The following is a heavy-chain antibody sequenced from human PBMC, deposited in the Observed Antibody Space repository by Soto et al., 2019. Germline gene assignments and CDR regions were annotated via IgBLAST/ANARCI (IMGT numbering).Heavy chain of an antibody. CDR3: AKVVSGGHLDY. V-gene: IGHV4-59*01. CDR1: GVSTNHYY. CDR2: IYYTGST. J-gene: IGHJ4*02. Sequence: SETLSLTCTVSGVSTNHYYWTWIRQPPGKRLEWIGAIYYTGSTTYNPSLRSRVTFSVDTSKNQFSLSLTSVTAADTAVYFCAKVVSGGHLDYWGQGTLVTVAS. D-gene: IGHD6-25*01.